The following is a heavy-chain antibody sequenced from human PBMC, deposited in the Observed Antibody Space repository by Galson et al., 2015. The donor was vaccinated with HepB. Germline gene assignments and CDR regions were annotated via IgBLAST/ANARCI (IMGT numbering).Heavy chain of an antibody. CDR1: GFTFSSYG. J-gene: IGHJ4*02. V-gene: IGHV3-48*02. CDR2: ISSSRSTR. D-gene: IGHD3-22*01. Sequence: SLRLSCAASGFTFSSYGMHWVRQTPGKGLEWVSYISSSRSTRYYADSVEGRFTISRDNAKNSLYLQMNSLRDEDTAVYYCARDRTTYSHCSTGYGVWGQGTLVTVSS. CDR3: ARDRTTYSHCSTGYGV.